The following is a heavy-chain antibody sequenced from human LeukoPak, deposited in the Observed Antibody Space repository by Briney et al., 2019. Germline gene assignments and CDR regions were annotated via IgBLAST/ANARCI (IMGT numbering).Heavy chain of an antibody. V-gene: IGHV4-59*01. CDR1: GDSISSYY. CDR2: MYYSGST. CDR3: ARVRYSSSGKYYFDY. Sequence: PETLSLTCTVSGDSISSYYWSWIRQPPGRGLEWIGYMYYSGSTNYNPSLKSRVTISMGTSKDQFSLKLSSVTAADTAVYYCARVRYSSSGKYYFDYWGQGTLVTVSS. D-gene: IGHD6-13*01. J-gene: IGHJ4*02.